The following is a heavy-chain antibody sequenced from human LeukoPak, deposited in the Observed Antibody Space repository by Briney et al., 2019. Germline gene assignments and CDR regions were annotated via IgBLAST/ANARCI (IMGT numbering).Heavy chain of an antibody. J-gene: IGHJ5*02. CDR3: ARPSYCVADNCGYWLDP. CDR1: GYTFTKYL. CDR2: INPQGDIT. D-gene: IGHD2-21*01. Sequence: ASVKVSCKTSGYTFTKYLIHWVRQAPGQGLEWMGAINPQGDITNYAQRFQGRITLTEDTSTSTVYMELSSLTSEDTAVYYCARPSYCVADNCGYWLDPWGPGTLVTVSS. V-gene: IGHV1-46*01.